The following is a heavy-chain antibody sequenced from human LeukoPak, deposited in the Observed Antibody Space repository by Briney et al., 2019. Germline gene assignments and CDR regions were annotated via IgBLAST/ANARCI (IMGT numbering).Heavy chain of an antibody. D-gene: IGHD2-2*01. CDR3: ARHGCTSTSCRLYYYYYYYMDV. J-gene: IGHJ6*03. CDR2: IYYSGST. Sequence: PSETLSLTCTVSRGSISSYYWSWIRQPPGKGLEWIGSIYYSGSTHYNPSLKSRVTISVDTSKNQFSLNLSSVTAADTAIYYCARHGCTSTSCRLYYYYYYYMDVWGKGTTVTISS. CDR1: RGSISSYY. V-gene: IGHV4-59*05.